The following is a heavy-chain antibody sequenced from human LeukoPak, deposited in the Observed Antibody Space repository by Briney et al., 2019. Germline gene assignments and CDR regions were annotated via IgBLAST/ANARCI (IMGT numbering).Heavy chain of an antibody. CDR2: INPNSGGT. D-gene: IGHD3-22*01. V-gene: IGHV1-2*02. CDR3: ARGDRMIVVVIATTSPAY. Sequence: ASVKVSCKASGYTFTGYYMHWVRQAPGQGLEWMGWINPNSGGTNYAQKFQGRVTMTRDTSISTAYMELSRLRSDDTAVYYCARGDRMIVVVIATTSPAYWGQGTLVTVSS. J-gene: IGHJ4*02. CDR1: GYTFTGYY.